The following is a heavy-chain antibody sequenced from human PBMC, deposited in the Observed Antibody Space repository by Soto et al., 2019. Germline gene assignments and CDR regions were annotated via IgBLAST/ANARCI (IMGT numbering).Heavy chain of an antibody. CDR1: GGSFSGYY. Sequence: SETLSLTCAVYGGSFSGYYWSWIRQPPGKGLEWIGEINHSGSTNYNPSLKSRVTISVDTSKNQFSLKLSSVTAADTAVYYCARHDFWSGYSFNWFDPWGQGTLITVSS. V-gene: IGHV4-34*01. CDR2: INHSGST. CDR3: ARHDFWSGYSFNWFDP. J-gene: IGHJ5*02. D-gene: IGHD3-3*01.